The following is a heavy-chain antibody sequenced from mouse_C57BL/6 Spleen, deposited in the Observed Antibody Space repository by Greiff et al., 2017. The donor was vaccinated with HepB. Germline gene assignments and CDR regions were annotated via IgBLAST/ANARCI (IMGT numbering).Heavy chain of an antibody. J-gene: IGHJ3*01. D-gene: IGHD2-10*01. CDR1: GYAFSSYW. CDR2: IYPGDGDT. CDR3: ARPYYGNYGFAY. Sequence: LVESGAELVKPGASVKISCKASGYAFSSYWMNWVKQRPGKGLEWIGQIYPGDGDTNYNGKFKGKATLTADKSSSTAYMQLSSLTSEDSAVYFCARPYYGNYGFAYWGQGTLVTVSA. V-gene: IGHV1-80*01.